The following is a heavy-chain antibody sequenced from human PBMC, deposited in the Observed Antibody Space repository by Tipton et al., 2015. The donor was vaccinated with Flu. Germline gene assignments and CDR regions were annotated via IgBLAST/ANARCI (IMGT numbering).Heavy chain of an antibody. D-gene: IGHD2-2*01. CDR2: IYGGGTT. V-gene: IGHV3-53*01. CDR1: GFTVTSSY. CDR3: ARGPQVPVWPYYYGMDV. J-gene: IGHJ6*02. Sequence: SLRLSCAASGFTVTSSYMSWVRQAPGKGLEWVSVIYGGGTTDYADSVKGRFTISRDKSKNALYLQMSSLRAEDTAVYYCARGPQVPVWPYYYGMDVWGQGTTVTFSS.